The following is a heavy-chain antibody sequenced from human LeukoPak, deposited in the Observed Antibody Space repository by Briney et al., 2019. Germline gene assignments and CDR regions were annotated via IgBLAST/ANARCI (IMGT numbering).Heavy chain of an antibody. J-gene: IGHJ6*03. Sequence: ASVKVSCKASGYTSTSYYMHWVRQAPGQGLEWMGIINPSGGSTSYAQKFQGRVTMTRDMSTSTVYMELSSLRSEDTAVYYCARDQVGATPRYYYYYMDVWGKGTTVTVSS. CDR1: GYTSTSYY. CDR3: ARDQVGATPRYYYYYMDV. D-gene: IGHD1-26*01. CDR2: INPSGGST. V-gene: IGHV1-46*01.